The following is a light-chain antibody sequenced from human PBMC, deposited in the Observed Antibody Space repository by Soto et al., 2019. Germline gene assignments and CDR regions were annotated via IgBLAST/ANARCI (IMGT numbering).Light chain of an antibody. CDR2: KDS. CDR1: KLGDKY. CDR3: QAWDSSTGV. V-gene: IGLV3-1*01. J-gene: IGLJ1*01. Sequence: SSELTQPPSVSVSPRQTASITCSGDKLGDKYACWYQQKPGQSPVLVIYKDSKRPSGIPERFSGSNSGNTATLTISGTQAMDEADYYCQAWDSSTGVFGTGTKLTVL.